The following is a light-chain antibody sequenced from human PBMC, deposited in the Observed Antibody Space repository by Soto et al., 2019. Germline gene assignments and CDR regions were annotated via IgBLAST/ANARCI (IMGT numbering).Light chain of an antibody. V-gene: IGLV2-14*01. Sequence: QSALTQPASVSGSPGRSITISCTGTSSDVGRYNYISWYQQHPGKAPKLMIYDVFNRPSGVSYRFSGSKSGNTASLTISGLQAEDEADYYCSSYTTSNTLVVFGGGTKLTVL. CDR3: SSYTTSNTLVV. CDR1: SSDVGRYNY. CDR2: DVF. J-gene: IGLJ2*01.